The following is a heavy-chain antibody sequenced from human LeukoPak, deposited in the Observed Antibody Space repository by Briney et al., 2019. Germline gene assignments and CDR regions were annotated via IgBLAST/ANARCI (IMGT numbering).Heavy chain of an antibody. CDR3: ATHYGDYHYYGMDV. Sequence: GGSLRLSCAASGFTVSSNYMSWVRQAPGKGLEWVSVIYSGGSTYYADSVKGRFTISRDNSKNTLYLQMNSLRAEDTAVYYCATHYGDYHYYGMDVWGQGTTVTVSS. CDR2: IYSGGST. J-gene: IGHJ6*02. V-gene: IGHV3-53*01. D-gene: IGHD4-17*01. CDR1: GFTVSSNY.